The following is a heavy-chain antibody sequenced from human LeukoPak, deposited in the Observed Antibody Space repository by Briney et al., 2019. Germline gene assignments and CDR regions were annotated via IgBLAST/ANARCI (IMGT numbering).Heavy chain of an antibody. V-gene: IGHV4-59*01. Sequence: SETLSLTCTVSGGSISSYYWSWIRQPPGKGLEWIGYIYYSGSTNYNPSLKSRVTISVDTSKNQFSLKLSSVTAADTAVYYCARAPRITMVRGVIFFDYWGQGTLVTVSS. J-gene: IGHJ4*02. CDR2: IYYSGST. CDR3: ARAPRITMVRGVIFFDY. CDR1: GGSISSYY. D-gene: IGHD3-10*01.